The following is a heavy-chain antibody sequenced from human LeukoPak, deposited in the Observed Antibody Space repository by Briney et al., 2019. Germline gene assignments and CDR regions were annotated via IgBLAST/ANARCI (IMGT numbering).Heavy chain of an antibody. CDR1: GFTLSSYA. CDR2: IKSKTDGGTT. Sequence: GGSLRLSCAASGFTLSSYAMSWVRQAPGKGLEWVGRIKSKTDGGTTDYAAPVKGRFTISRDDSKNTLYLQMNSLKTEDTAVYYCTTDGGWYPSYWGQGTLVTVSS. V-gene: IGHV3-15*01. D-gene: IGHD6-19*01. J-gene: IGHJ4*02. CDR3: TTDGGWYPSY.